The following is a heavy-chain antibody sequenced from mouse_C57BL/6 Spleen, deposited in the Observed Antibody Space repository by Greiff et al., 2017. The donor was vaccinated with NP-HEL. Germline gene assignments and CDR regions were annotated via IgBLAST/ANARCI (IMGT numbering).Heavy chain of an antibody. V-gene: IGHV1-59*01. D-gene: IGHD2-1*01. J-gene: IGHJ2*01. Sequence: VQLQQPGAELVRPGTSVKLSCKASGYTFTSYWMHWVKQRPGQGLEWIGVIDPSDSYTNYNQKFKGKATLTVDTSSSTAYMQLSSLTSEDSAVYYCARPYGNYGYWGQGTTLTVSS. CDR3: ARPYGNYGY. CDR2: IDPSDSYT. CDR1: GYTFTSYW.